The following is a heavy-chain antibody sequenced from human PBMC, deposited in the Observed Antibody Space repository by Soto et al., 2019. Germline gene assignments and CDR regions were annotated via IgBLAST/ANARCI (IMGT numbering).Heavy chain of an antibody. J-gene: IGHJ4*01. D-gene: IGHD2-2*01. Sequence: HPGGSLRLSCAASGFTFSSYWMHWVRQVPGKGMEWVSKIDSNGIMTDYADSAKGRFTISRDNAKNSLYLQMNGLRAEDTAVYHCASLSAPVDYWGQGTLVTVSS. CDR1: GFTFSSYW. V-gene: IGHV3-74*01. CDR3: ASLSAPVDY. CDR2: IDSNGIMT.